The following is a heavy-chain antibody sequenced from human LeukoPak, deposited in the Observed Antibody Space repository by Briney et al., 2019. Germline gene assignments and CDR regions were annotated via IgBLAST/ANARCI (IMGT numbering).Heavy chain of an antibody. CDR1: GFTFSSYA. CDR2: ISYDGSNK. Sequence: GGSLRLSCAASGFTFSSYAMHWVRQAPGKRLEWVAVISYDGSNKYYAVSVKGRFTISRDNSKNTLYLQMNSLRAEDTAVYYCATLYRSGPTHYYYGMDVWGQGTTVTVSS. J-gene: IGHJ6*02. V-gene: IGHV3-30*04. CDR3: ATLYRSGPTHYYYGMDV. D-gene: IGHD6-19*01.